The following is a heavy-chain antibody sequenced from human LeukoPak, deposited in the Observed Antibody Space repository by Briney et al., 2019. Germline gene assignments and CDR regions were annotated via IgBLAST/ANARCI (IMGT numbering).Heavy chain of an antibody. Sequence: SVTVSCMASGGTFSRYAISWVRQAPGQGLEWMGGIIPIFGTANYAQKFEGRVTITADESTSTAYMELSSLRSEDPAVYNCASPGAHGYSSSLVQRHSYGMDVWGQGTTATVSS. CDR3: ASPGAHGYSSSLVQRHSYGMDV. J-gene: IGHJ6*02. CDR1: GGTFSRYA. D-gene: IGHD6-13*01. V-gene: IGHV1-69*13. CDR2: IIPIFGTA.